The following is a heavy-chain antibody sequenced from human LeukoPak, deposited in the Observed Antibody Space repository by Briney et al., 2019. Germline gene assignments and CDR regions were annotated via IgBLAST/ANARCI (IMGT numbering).Heavy chain of an antibody. CDR1: GFTFSSYS. CDR3: ARDHEEYCSGGSCSRFDY. J-gene: IGHJ4*02. D-gene: IGHD2-15*01. Sequence: GGSLRLSCAASGFTFSSYSMNWVRQAPGKGLEWVSSISSSSSYIYYADSVKGRFTISRDNAKNSLYLQMNSLRAEDTAVYYCARDHEEYCSGGSCSRFDYWGQGTLVTVSS. CDR2: ISSSSSYI. V-gene: IGHV3-21*01.